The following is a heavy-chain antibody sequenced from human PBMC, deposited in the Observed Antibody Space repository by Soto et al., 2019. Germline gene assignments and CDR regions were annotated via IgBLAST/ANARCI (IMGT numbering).Heavy chain of an antibody. CDR1: GFIFRNYA. CDR2: ISGSGGST. Sequence: PGGSLRLSCTASGFIFRNYAMTWVRQAPGKGLEWVSSISGSGGSTYYADSVKGRFTISRDNSKNTLYLQMNSLRAEDTAVYYCAKDNTPDDYWGQGTLVTVSS. V-gene: IGHV3-23*01. J-gene: IGHJ4*02. CDR3: AKDNTPDDY.